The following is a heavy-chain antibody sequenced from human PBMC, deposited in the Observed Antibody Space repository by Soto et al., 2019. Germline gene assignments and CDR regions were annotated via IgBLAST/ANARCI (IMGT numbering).Heavy chain of an antibody. D-gene: IGHD4-17*01. V-gene: IGHV3-15*07. CDR1: GFTFSNAW. CDR2: IKSKTDGGTT. CDR3: TTECEGYGGNSDPLDY. Sequence: EVLLVESGGGLVKAGGSLRLSCAASGFTFSNAWMNWVRQAPGKGLEWVGRIKSKTDGGTTDYAAPVNGRFTISRDDSKNTLYLQMNSLKTEDTAVYYCTTECEGYGGNSDPLDYWGQGTLVPVSS. J-gene: IGHJ4*02.